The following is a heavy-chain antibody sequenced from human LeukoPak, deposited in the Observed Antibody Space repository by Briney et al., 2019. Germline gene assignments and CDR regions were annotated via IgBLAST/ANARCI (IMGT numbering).Heavy chain of an antibody. D-gene: IGHD6-13*01. J-gene: IGHJ5*02. Sequence: PSETLSLTCTVSGGSISGYYWSWIRQPPGKGLEWIGYIYYSGSTNYNPSLKSRVTISVDTSKNQFSLRLSSVAAADTAVYYCARGCSAGTPHNWFDPWGQGTLVTVSS. V-gene: IGHV4-59*01. CDR2: IYYSGST. CDR3: ARGCSAGTPHNWFDP. CDR1: GGSISGYY.